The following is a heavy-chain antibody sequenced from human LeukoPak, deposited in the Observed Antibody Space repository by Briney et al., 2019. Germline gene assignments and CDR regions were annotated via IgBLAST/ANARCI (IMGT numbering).Heavy chain of an antibody. CDR2: ISSSSSYT. CDR1: GFTFSDYY. J-gene: IGHJ4*02. D-gene: IGHD4-17*01. CDR3: ARDQVPDYGDYGLDY. Sequence: GGSLRLSCAASGFTFSDYYMSWIRQAPGKGLEWVSYISSSSSYTNYADSVKGRFTISRDNAKNSLYLQMNSLRAEDTAVYYCARDQVPDYGDYGLDYWGQGTLVTVSS. V-gene: IGHV3-11*06.